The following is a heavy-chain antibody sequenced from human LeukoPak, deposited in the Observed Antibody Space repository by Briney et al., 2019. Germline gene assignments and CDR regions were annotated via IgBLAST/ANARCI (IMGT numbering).Heavy chain of an antibody. V-gene: IGHV1-18*04. CDR3: ARDLIAAAGPLYYYYYGMDV. Sequence: ASVKVSCKASGYTFTSYGISWVRQAPGQGLEWMGWISAYYGDTNYAQKLQGRVTMTTDTSTSTAYMELRSLRSDDTAVYYCARDLIAAAGPLYYYYYGMDVWGKGTTVTVSS. CDR1: GYTFTSYG. CDR2: ISAYYGDT. J-gene: IGHJ6*04. D-gene: IGHD6-13*01.